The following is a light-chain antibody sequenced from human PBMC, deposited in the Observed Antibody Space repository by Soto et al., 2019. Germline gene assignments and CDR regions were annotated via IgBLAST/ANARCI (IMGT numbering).Light chain of an antibody. J-gene: IGKJ1*01. Sequence: DIQMTQSPSSLSASVGDRVTITCRASQGISYYLAWYQQKPGEAPKLLIYAASTLQSGVLSRFSGSGSGTDFSITISSLQPEDVATCYLEKYSSAPTCTFGQGTKVEI. V-gene: IGKV1-27*01. CDR2: AAS. CDR3: EKYSSAPTCT. CDR1: QGISYY.